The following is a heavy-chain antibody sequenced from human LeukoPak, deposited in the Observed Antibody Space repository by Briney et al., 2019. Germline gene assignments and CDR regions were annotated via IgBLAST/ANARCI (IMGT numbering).Heavy chain of an antibody. Sequence: GGSLRLSCAASVLTFSSCAMSGVGQAPGKELGAVSAISGSGGSTYYSDYVKGRFTNSRDNSKNTQYLQMNRLRAEDTDVYDCAKVPYYDFWSGHEIDNWGQGTLVTVSS. D-gene: IGHD3-3*01. J-gene: IGHJ4*02. CDR2: ISGSGGST. V-gene: IGHV3-23*01. CDR3: AKVPYYDFWSGHEIDN. CDR1: VLTFSSCA.